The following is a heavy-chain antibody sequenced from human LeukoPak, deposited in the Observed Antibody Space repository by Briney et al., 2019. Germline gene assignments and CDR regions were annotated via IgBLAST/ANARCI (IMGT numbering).Heavy chain of an antibody. Sequence: SETLSLTCAVYGGSFSGYYWSWIRQPPGKGLEWIGEINHSGSTNYNPSLKSRVTISVDTSKNQFSLKLSSVTAADTAVYYCARGGVVPAATNYNWFDPWGQGTLVTVSS. D-gene: IGHD2-2*01. CDR1: GGSFSGYY. CDR3: ARGGVVPAATNYNWFDP. V-gene: IGHV4-34*01. J-gene: IGHJ5*02. CDR2: INHSGST.